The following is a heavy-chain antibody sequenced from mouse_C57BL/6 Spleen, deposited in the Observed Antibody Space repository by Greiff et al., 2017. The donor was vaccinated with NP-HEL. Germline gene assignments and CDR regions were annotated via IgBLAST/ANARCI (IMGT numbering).Heavy chain of an antibody. CDR3: TRPIYYDYDWYFDV. Sequence: QVQLQQSGAELVRPGASVTLSCKASGYTFTDYEMHWVKQTPVHGLEWIGAIAPETGGTAYNQKFKGQAILTADKSSSTAYMELRSLTSEDSAVYYCTRPIYYDYDWYFDVWGTGTTVTVSS. CDR1: GYTFTDYE. CDR2: IAPETGGT. J-gene: IGHJ1*03. D-gene: IGHD2-4*01. V-gene: IGHV1-15*01.